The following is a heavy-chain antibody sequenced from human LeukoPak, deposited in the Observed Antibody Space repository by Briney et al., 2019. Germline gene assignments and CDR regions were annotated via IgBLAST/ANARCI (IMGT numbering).Heavy chain of an antibody. CDR1: GFTFSSYE. CDR2: ISGTSNTI. V-gene: IGHV3-48*03. CDR3: ARDLGSYSSGWYMGFDY. J-gene: IGHJ4*02. Sequence: GGSLRLSCAASGFTFSSYEMNCVRQAPGKGLEWVSYISGTSNTIYYDDSVKGRFTVSRDNAKNSLYLQVNSLRAEDTAIYYCARDLGSYSSGWYMGFDYWGQGTLVTVSS. D-gene: IGHD6-19*01.